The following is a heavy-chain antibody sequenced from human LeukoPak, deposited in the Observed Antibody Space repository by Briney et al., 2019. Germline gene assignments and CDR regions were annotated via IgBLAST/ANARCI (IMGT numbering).Heavy chain of an antibody. Sequence: SETLSLTCAVYGGSFSGYYWSWIRQPPGKGLEWIGEINHSGSTNYNPSLKSRVTISVDTSRNQFSLKLSSVTAANTAVYYCARHPEIYSGSYGRQYYFDYWGQGTLVTVSS. CDR3: ARHPEIYSGSYGRQYYFDY. D-gene: IGHD1-26*01. CDR2: INHSGST. CDR1: GGSFSGYY. V-gene: IGHV4-34*01. J-gene: IGHJ4*02.